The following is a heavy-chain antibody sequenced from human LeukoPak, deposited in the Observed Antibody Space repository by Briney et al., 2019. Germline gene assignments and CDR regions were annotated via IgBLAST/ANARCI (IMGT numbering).Heavy chain of an antibody. V-gene: IGHV3-49*03. CDR3: TKGAMDG. CDR1: GFTFADFS. CDR2: IRSKAYGGTT. J-gene: IGHJ6*02. Sequence: GGSLRLSCTTSGFTFADFSMSWFRQTPGKGLEWIGFIRSKAYGGTTEYAASVEGRFTISRDDSKSVVSLQMNSLKIEDTAVHYCTKGAMDGWGQGTTVAVS.